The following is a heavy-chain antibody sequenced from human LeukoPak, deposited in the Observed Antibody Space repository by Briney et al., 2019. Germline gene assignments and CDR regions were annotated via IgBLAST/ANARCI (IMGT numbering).Heavy chain of an antibody. V-gene: IGHV3-33*01. D-gene: IGHD1-1*01. CDR1: GYTFSNHG. Sequence: GGSLRLSCVASGYTFSNHGMNWVRQAPGKGLEWVAVIWYDGSKKYYADSVKGRFTISRDDSKNMLYLQVNSLRAEDTAVYYCARDLGNWNEGRVELDHWGQGTLVTVSS. CDR3: ARDLGNWNEGRVELDH. J-gene: IGHJ4*02. CDR2: IWYDGSKK.